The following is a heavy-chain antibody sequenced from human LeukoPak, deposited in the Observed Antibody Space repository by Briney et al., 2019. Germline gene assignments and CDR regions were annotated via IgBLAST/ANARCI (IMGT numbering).Heavy chain of an antibody. J-gene: IGHJ4*02. CDR1: GGTFSRYA. CDR3: ARDLVPSYYYDSSGPLDY. D-gene: IGHD3-22*01. Sequence: SVKVSCKASGGTFSRYAISWVRQAPGQGLEWMGGIIPIFGTANYAQKFRGRVTITADESTSRAYMELSSLRSEDTAVYYCARDLVPSYYYDSSGPLDYWGQGTLVTVSS. CDR2: IIPIFGTA. V-gene: IGHV1-69*13.